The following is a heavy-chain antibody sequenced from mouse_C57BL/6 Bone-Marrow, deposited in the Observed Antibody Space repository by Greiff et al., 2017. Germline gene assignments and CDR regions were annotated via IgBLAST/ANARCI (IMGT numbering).Heavy chain of an antibody. CDR1: GFTFSRYG. V-gene: IGHV5-6*01. Sequence: EVQLQESGGDLVQPGGSLKLSCAASGFTFSRYGMSWVRQTPDKRLEWVATISSGGSYTYYPDSVKGRFTISRDNAKNTLYLQMSSLKSEDTAMYYCAIRGGTVVAPYAMDYWGQGTSVTVSS. CDR2: ISSGGSYT. J-gene: IGHJ4*01. CDR3: AIRGGTVVAPYAMDY. D-gene: IGHD1-1*01.